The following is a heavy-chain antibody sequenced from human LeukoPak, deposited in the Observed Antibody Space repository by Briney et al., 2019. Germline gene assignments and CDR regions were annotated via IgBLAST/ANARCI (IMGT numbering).Heavy chain of an antibody. CDR2: LSYDRRNE. CDR3: ARDVETH. Sequence: PGRSLRLSCAASGFTFSSSAMHWVRQAPGKGLEWVAVLSYDRRNEYYADSVKGRFTISRDNSKNTVYLHMSSLRVEDTAIYYCARDVETHWGQGTPVTVSS. CDR1: GFTFSSSA. J-gene: IGHJ4*02. V-gene: IGHV3-30*04.